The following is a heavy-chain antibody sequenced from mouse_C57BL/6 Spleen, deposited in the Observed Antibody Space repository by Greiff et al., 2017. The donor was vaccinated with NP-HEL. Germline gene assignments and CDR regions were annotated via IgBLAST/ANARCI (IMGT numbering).Heavy chain of an antibody. Sequence: EVQLQQSGPELVKPGASVKISCKASGYTFTDYYMNWVKQSHGKSLEWIGDINPNNGGTSYNQKFKGKATLTVDKSSSTAYMELRSLTSEDSAVYYCARSDDGYWDFDYWGQGTTLTVSS. CDR3: ARSDDGYWDFDY. J-gene: IGHJ2*01. CDR2: INPNNGGT. D-gene: IGHD2-3*01. V-gene: IGHV1-26*01. CDR1: GYTFTDYY.